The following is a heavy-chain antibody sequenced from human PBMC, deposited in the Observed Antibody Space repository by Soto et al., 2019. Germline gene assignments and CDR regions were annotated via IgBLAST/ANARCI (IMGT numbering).Heavy chain of an antibody. CDR1: GYTFTNYY. Sequence: ASVKVSCKAAGYTFTNYYIHWVRQAPGQGLEWMGIINPSGGRTNYAQKFQGRVTMTRDTSTSTVYLELTSLRSEDTAVYYCARDLSSYSSGWYDLWGRGTLVTVSS. J-gene: IGHJ2*01. D-gene: IGHD6-19*01. V-gene: IGHV1-46*01. CDR2: INPSGGRT. CDR3: ARDLSSYSSGWYDL.